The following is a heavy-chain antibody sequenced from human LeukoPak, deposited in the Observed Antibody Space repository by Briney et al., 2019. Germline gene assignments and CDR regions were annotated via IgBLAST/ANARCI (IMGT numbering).Heavy chain of an antibody. CDR2: IYYTGST. V-gene: IGHV4-59*01. J-gene: IGHJ5*02. D-gene: IGHD3-9*01. Sequence: SETLSLTCTVSGGSISYYYWTWIRQSPGKGLEWIGQIYYTGSTYYNPSLERRVTISLDTSRIQFSLIMTSVTAADTAVYYGARGGTYNDILSFDPWGQGTLVTVSS. CDR3: ARGGTYNDILSFDP. CDR1: GGSISYYY.